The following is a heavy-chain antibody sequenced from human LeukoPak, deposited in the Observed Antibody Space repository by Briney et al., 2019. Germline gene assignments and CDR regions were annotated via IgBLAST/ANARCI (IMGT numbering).Heavy chain of an antibody. CDR1: GVTFSSYG. Sequence: PGGSLRLFCAASGVTFSSYGMHWVRQAPGRGLEWVAVRSYDGSNKYYADSVKGRFTISRDNSKNTLYLQLNSLKTEDTAVYYCITDPQEVGATVGEDSWGQGTLVTVSS. CDR3: ITDPQEVGATVGEDS. J-gene: IGHJ4*02. V-gene: IGHV3-30*03. D-gene: IGHD1-26*01. CDR2: RSYDGSNK.